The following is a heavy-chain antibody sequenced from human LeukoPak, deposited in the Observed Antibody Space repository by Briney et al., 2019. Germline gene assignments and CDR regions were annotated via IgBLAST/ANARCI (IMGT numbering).Heavy chain of an antibody. CDR1: GFPFSSHG. V-gene: IGHV3-23*01. CDR2: VSPSGGIT. D-gene: IGHD3-16*01. J-gene: IGHJ1*01. CDR3: AKDDAWGRYKD. Sequence: GGSLRLSCAGSGFPFSSHGMNWVRQAPGKGVEWVSGVSPSGGITYYTDSVKGRFTISRDDSKNTVSLQMNSLRGDDTAVYYCAKDDAWGRYKDWGQGTLVTVSS.